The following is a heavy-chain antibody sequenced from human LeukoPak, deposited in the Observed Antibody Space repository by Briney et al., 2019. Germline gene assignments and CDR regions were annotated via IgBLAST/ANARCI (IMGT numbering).Heavy chain of an antibody. CDR3: ARDIGDSSGDYWYFDH. Sequence: ASVKVSCKASGYTVTSYGISWVRQAPGQELEWMGWINPKRGGTKYAQKFQGRVTMTRDASISTAYMELSSLRSDDTAVYYCARDIGDSSGDYWYFDHWGRGTLVTVSS. J-gene: IGHJ2*01. CDR1: GYTVTSYG. CDR2: INPKRGGT. D-gene: IGHD3-22*01. V-gene: IGHV1-2*02.